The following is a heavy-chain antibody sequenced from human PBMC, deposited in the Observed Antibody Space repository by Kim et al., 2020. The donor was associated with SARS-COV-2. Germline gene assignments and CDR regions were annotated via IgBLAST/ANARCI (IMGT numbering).Heavy chain of an antibody. J-gene: IGHJ4*02. CDR3: AKGGNYDDILTGYPGRYYFDY. Sequence: FTISRDNSKNTLYLQMNSRRAEDTAVYYCAKGGNYDDILTGYPGRYYFDYWGQGTLVTVSS. V-gene: IGHV3-23*01. D-gene: IGHD3-9*01.